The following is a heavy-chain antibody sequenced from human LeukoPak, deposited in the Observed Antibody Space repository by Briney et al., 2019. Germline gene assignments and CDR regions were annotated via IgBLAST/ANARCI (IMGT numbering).Heavy chain of an antibody. CDR3: AKEEQIVVPAAIHPSNNWFDP. J-gene: IGHJ5*02. Sequence: GRSLRLSCAASGFTFSSYGMHWVRQAPGKGLEWVSAISGSGGSTYYADSVKGRFTISRDNSKNTLYLQMNSLRAEDTAVYYCAKEEQIVVPAAIHPSNNWFDPWGQGTLVTVSS. CDR2: ISGSGGST. V-gene: IGHV3-23*01. CDR1: GFTFSSYG. D-gene: IGHD2-2*02.